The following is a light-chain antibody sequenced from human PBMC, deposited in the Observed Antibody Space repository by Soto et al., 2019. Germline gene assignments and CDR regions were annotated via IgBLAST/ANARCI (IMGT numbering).Light chain of an antibody. CDR1: ARLLHKNGYNY. V-gene: IGKV2-28*01. CDR3: MQPLENFRT. CDR2: LGS. Sequence: DIVMTQSPLSLPVTPGEAASISCMSSARLLHKNGYNYVDWYMQKPGQSPQLLIYLGSNRASGVPDRFSGSGSDTYFTLGISRVEADDVGVYYCMQPLENFRTFGQGTKVDI. J-gene: IGKJ1*01.